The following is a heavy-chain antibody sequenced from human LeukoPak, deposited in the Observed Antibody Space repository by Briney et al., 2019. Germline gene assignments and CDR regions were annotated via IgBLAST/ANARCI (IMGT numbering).Heavy chain of an antibody. J-gene: IGHJ6*03. CDR2: IRYDGSDK. D-gene: IGHD6-13*01. V-gene: IGHV3-30*02. CDR3: AKAYSSSRENFMDV. CDR1: GFTFSSHA. Sequence: GGSLRLSCAASGFTFSSHAMHWVRQPPGKGLEWVAFIRYDGSDKYYTDSVKGRFTISRDNSKDTLYLQMNSLRPEDTAVYYCAKAYSSSRENFMDVWGKGTTVTVSS.